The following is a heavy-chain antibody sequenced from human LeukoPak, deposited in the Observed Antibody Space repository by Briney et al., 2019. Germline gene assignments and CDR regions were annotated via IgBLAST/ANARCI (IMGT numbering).Heavy chain of an antibody. V-gene: IGHV3-30*03. Sequence: GGSLRLSCAASGFTFSSYGMHWVRQAPGKGLEWVAVISYDGSNKYYADSVKGRFTISRDNSKNTLYLQMNSLRAEDTAVYYCASAFDIWGQGIMVTVSS. CDR2: ISYDGSNK. CDR3: ASAFDI. J-gene: IGHJ3*02. CDR1: GFTFSSYG.